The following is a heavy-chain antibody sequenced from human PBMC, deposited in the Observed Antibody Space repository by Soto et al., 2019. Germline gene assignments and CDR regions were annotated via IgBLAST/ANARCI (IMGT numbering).Heavy chain of an antibody. CDR3: ASWSGYCRGGSCRPYYYYYMDV. V-gene: IGHV4-34*01. D-gene: IGHD2-15*01. CDR2: INHSGST. Sequence: PSETLSLTCAVYGGSFSGYYWSWIRQPPGKGLEWIGEINHSGSTNYNPSLKSRVTISVDTSKNQFSLKLSSVTAADTAVYYCASWSGYCRGGSCRPYYYYYMDVWGKGTRVTVSS. CDR1: GGSFSGYY. J-gene: IGHJ6*03.